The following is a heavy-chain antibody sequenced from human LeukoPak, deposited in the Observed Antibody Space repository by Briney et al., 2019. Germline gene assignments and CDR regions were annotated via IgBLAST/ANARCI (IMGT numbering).Heavy chain of an antibody. V-gene: IGHV4-30-2*01. D-gene: IGHD3/OR15-3a*01. J-gene: IGHJ4*02. CDR2: IYHSGST. CDR3: ARGTGYYDPPGY. CDR1: GVSIGSGGYS. Sequence: EPSETLSLTCAVSGVSIGSGGYSWIWIRQPPGKGLEWIGYIYHSGSTYYNPSLKSRVAMSLDRSKNQFSLKLNSVTAADTAVYYCARGTGYYDPPGYWGQGILVTVSS.